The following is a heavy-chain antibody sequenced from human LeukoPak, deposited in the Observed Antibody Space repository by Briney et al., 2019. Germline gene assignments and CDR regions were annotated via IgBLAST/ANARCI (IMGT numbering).Heavy chain of an antibody. Sequence: PSQTLSLTCAISGDSVSSNSAAWHWIRQSPSRGLEWLGRTYYRSKWYNDYAVSVKSRITINPDTSKNQFSLQLNSVTPEDTAVYYCARDGKDIVVVPAAIYYYGMDVWGQGTTVTVSS. CDR1: GDSVSSNSAA. CDR3: ARDGKDIVVVPAAIYYYGMDV. CDR2: TYYRSKWYN. D-gene: IGHD2-2*01. V-gene: IGHV6-1*01. J-gene: IGHJ6*02.